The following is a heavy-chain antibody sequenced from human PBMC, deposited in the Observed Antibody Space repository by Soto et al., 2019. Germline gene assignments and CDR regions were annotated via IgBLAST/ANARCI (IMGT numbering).Heavy chain of an antibody. J-gene: IGHJ4*02. D-gene: IGHD3-9*01. V-gene: IGHV4-59*08. CDR3: ARSDWLSHFDY. CDR1: GGSISSYY. Sequence: SETLSLTCTVSGGSISSYYWSWIRQPPGKGLEWIGYIYYSGSTNYNPSLKSRVTISVDTSKNQFSLKLSSVTAADTAVYYCARSDWLSHFDYWGQGTPVTVSS. CDR2: IYYSGST.